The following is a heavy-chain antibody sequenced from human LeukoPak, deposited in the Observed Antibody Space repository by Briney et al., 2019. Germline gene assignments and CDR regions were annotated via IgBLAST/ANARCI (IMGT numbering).Heavy chain of an antibody. Sequence: PSETLSLTCTVSGVSITSYYWSWIRQPAGKGLEWIGRVYTSGSTNYNPSIKSRVTMSVDTSKNQFSLKLSSVTAADTAVYYCARRLYYYGSGTQNWGQGTLVTVSS. CDR3: ARRLYYYGSGTQN. CDR1: GVSITSYY. J-gene: IGHJ4*02. D-gene: IGHD3-10*01. CDR2: VYTSGST. V-gene: IGHV4-4*07.